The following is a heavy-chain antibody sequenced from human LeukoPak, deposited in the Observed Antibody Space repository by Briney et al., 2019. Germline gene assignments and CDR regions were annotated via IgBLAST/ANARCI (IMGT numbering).Heavy chain of an antibody. V-gene: IGHV1-69*13. CDR2: IIPVLSTA. J-gene: IGHJ6*03. D-gene: IGHD3-16*01. CDR1: GDAFSRYA. CDR3: ATTGGDIYYYYMDV. Sequence: ASVKVSCKASGDAFSRYAISWVRQAPGQGLEWMGGIIPVLSTANYAQKFQDRVTITADESTSTTYMELSSLKSEDTAVYYCATTGGDIYYYYMDVWGKGTTVTISS.